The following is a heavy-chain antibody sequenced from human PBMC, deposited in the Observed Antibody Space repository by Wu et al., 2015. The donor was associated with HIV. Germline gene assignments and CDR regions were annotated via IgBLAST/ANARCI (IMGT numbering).Heavy chain of an antibody. Sequence: QVQLVQSGAEVKKPGSSVKVSCKASGGTFSSYAISWVRQAPGQGLEWMGGIIPLFGTANYAQKFQARVTITADESTSTAYMELSSLRSEDTAVYYCARAGGYCSGASCYYHYYYMDVWGKGTTGHRLL. D-gene: IGHD2-15*01. V-gene: IGHV1-69*01. J-gene: IGHJ6*03. CDR1: GGTFSSYA. CDR3: ARAGGYCSGASCYYHYYYMDV. CDR2: IIPLFGTA.